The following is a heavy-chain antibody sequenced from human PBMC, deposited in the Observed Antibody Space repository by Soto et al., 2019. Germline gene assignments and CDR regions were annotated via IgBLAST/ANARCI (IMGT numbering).Heavy chain of an antibody. J-gene: IGHJ4*02. Sequence: SETLSLTCTVSGGSISSYYWSWIRQPAGKGLEWIGRIYTSGSTNYNPSLKSRVTMSVDTSKNQFSLKLSSVTAADTAVYYCARAKWGFGESIYYFDYWGQGTLVTVSS. CDR2: IYTSGST. CDR3: ARAKWGFGESIYYFDY. D-gene: IGHD3-10*01. CDR1: GGSISSYY. V-gene: IGHV4-4*07.